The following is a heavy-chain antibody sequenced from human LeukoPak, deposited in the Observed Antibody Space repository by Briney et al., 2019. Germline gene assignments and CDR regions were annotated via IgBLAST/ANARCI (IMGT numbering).Heavy chain of an antibody. D-gene: IGHD6-13*01. CDR3: ARDSSSWNGADY. Sequence: ASVKVSCKASGYTFTSYGFTWVRQAPGQGLEWMGWISAYNGNTNYAQKLQGRVTMTTDTSTSTAYMELRSLRSDDTAVYYCARDSSSWNGADYWGQGTLVTVSS. CDR1: GYTFTSYG. J-gene: IGHJ4*02. V-gene: IGHV1-18*01. CDR2: ISAYNGNT.